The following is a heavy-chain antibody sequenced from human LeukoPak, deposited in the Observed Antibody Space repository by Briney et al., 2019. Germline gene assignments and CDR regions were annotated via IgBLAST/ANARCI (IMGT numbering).Heavy chain of an antibody. D-gene: IGHD5-12*01. J-gene: IGHJ4*02. CDR2: IYTSWST. Sequence: SQTLSLTCSVSGDSIRSCTFYWSWNRQPAGKELEWSGRIYTSWSTSYNPSLKSRVNISVDTSKKQFSLKFTSVTAADTAVYYCARGGGATRIEYWGQGTLVTVSS. CDR3: ARGGGATRIEY. V-gene: IGHV4-61*02. CDR1: GDSIRSCTFY.